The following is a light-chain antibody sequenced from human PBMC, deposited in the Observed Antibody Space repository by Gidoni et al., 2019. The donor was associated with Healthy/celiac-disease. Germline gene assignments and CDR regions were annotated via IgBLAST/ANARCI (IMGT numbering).Light chain of an antibody. CDR1: QSVSSSY. CDR2: GAS. J-gene: IGKJ2*01. V-gene: IGKV3-20*01. CDR3: QQYGSSPPMYT. Sequence: EIVLTQSPATLSLSPGERATLSCRASQSVSSSYLAWYQQKPGQAPRLLIYGASSRPTGIPDRFSSSGSGTDFTLTISRLEPEDYAVYYCQQYGSSPPMYTFGQGTKLEIK.